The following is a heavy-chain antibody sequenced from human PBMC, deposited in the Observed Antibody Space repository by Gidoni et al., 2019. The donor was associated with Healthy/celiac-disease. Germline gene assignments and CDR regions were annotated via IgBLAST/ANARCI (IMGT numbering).Heavy chain of an antibody. CDR1: GGTFSSYA. V-gene: IGHV1-69*01. D-gene: IGHD1-1*01. J-gene: IGHJ6*02. CDR3: AREGVQLERAYYYYGMDV. CDR2: IIPIFGTA. Sequence: QVQLVQSGAEVKKPGSSVKVSCKASGGTFSSYAISWVRQAPGQGLGWMGGIIPIFGTANYAQKFQGRVTITADESTSTAYMELSSLRSEDTAVYYCAREGVQLERAYYYYGMDVWGQGTTVTVSS.